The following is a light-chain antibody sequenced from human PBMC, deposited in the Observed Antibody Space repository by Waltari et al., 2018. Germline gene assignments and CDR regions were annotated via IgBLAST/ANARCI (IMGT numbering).Light chain of an antibody. CDR3: SSFTYTTTLV. CDR1: RTDVGGYGQ. V-gene: IGLV2-14*01. J-gene: IGLJ3*02. Sequence: QSALTQPASVSGSLGPSTTIPCTWTRTDVGGYGQVSWYQQHQGKAPELIIYEVSKRPSGVSDRFSGSKSGNTASLTISGLQADDEADFYCSSFTYTTTLVFGGGTKLTVL. CDR2: EVS.